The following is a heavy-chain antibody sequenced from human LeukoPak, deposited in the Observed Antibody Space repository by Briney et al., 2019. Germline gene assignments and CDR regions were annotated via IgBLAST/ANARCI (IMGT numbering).Heavy chain of an antibody. J-gene: IGHJ4*02. D-gene: IGHD2-8*02. Sequence: ASVKVSCKASGYTFTSYYMHWVRQAPGQGLEWMGIINPSGGSTSYAQKLQGRVTMTRDTSTSTVYMELSSLRSEDTAVYYCARSGGNGYFDYWGQGTLVTVSS. CDR2: INPSGGST. CDR1: GYTFTSYY. V-gene: IGHV1-46*01. CDR3: ARSGGNGYFDY.